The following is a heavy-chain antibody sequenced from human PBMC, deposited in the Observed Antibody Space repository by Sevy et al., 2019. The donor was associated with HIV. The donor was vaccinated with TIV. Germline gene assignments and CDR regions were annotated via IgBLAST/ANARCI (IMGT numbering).Heavy chain of an antibody. V-gene: IGHV4-61*01. CDR2: IYYSGST. Sequence: ETLSLTCTVSGGSVSSGSYYWSWIRQPPGKGLEWIGYIYYSGSTNYNPSLKSRVTISVDTSKNQFSLKLSSVTAADTAVYYCAREASSSWYGDWFDPWGQGTLVTVSS. CDR1: GGSVSSGSYY. J-gene: IGHJ5*02. D-gene: IGHD6-13*01. CDR3: AREASSSWYGDWFDP.